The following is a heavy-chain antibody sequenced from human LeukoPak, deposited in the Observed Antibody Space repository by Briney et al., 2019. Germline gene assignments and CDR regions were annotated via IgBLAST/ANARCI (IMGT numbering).Heavy chain of an antibody. J-gene: IGHJ4*02. Sequence: GGSLRLSSAASGFTFSSYSMNWVRQAPGKGLEWVSYISSSSSTIYYADSVKGRFTISRDNAKNSLYLQMNSLRAEDTAVYYCATTAAGTYLDYWGQGTLVTVSS. CDR1: GFTFSSYS. V-gene: IGHV3-48*01. D-gene: IGHD6-13*01. CDR2: ISSSSSTI. CDR3: ATTAAGTYLDY.